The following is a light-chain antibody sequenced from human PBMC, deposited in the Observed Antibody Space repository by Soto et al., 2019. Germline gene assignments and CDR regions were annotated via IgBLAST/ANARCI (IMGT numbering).Light chain of an antibody. CDR3: QQYNSYQCK. V-gene: IGKV1-5*01. CDR2: DAS. J-gene: IGKJ1*01. Sequence: DIQMTQSPSTLSASVGDRVTITCRASQSISSWLAWYQQKPGKAPKLLIYDASSLESGVTSRFSGSRSGTEFTLTISSLQPDDFETYYCQQYNSYQCKFGKGTKVDI. CDR1: QSISSW.